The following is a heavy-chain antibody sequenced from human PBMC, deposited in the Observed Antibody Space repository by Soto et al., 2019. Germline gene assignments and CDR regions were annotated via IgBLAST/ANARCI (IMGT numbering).Heavy chain of an antibody. CDR2: INPSGGST. V-gene: IGHV1-46*01. D-gene: IGHD6-19*01. CDR3: ARDRGQYSSGWHPTAYFDY. Sequence: ALVKVSCKASGYTYTIDYMHWVLQTTGQGLEWMGIINPSGGSTSYAQKFQGRVTMTRDTSTSTVYMELSSLRSEDTAVYYCARDRGQYSSGWHPTAYFDYWGQGTLVTVSS. CDR1: GYTYTIDY. J-gene: IGHJ4*02.